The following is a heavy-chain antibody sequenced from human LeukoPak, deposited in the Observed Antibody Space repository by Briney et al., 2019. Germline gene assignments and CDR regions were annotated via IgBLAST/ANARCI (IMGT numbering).Heavy chain of an antibody. CDR1: GYTLTSYY. J-gene: IGHJ4*02. CDR3: ARPYYDFWSGSFDY. V-gene: IGHV1-46*01. D-gene: IGHD3-3*01. Sequence: GASVTVSCKASGYTLTSYYMHWVRQAPGQGLEWMGIINPSGGSTNYAQKFQGRVTMTRDTSTNTVYMELSSLRSEDTAVYYCARPYYDFWSGSFDYWGQGTLVTVSS. CDR2: INPSGGST.